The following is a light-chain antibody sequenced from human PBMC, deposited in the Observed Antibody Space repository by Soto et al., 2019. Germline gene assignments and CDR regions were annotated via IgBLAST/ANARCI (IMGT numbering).Light chain of an antibody. J-gene: IGKJ1*01. V-gene: IGKV3-20*01. Sequence: EIVLTQSPGTLSLSPGERATLSCRASQIVTSSQLAWYQQKPGQPPRLRLYGASNSATGIPDRFSGSGSGTHFTLTISRLEPEDFAVYYCQQFARSRTFGQGTKVEIK. CDR2: GAS. CDR1: QIVTSSQ. CDR3: QQFARSRT.